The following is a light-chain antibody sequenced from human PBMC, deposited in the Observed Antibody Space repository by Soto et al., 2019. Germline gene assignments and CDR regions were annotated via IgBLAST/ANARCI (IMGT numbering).Light chain of an antibody. V-gene: IGKV3-20*01. Sequence: EIVLTQSPGTLSLSPGERATLSCRASQSINSRYLAWYQQKPGQAPRLLIYGASSRATSIPDKFSGNGSGTDFTLTISRLEPEDFAVYYCQQFGSSPGFTFGRGTKVDIK. CDR1: QSINSRY. CDR2: GAS. CDR3: QQFGSSPGFT. J-gene: IGKJ3*01.